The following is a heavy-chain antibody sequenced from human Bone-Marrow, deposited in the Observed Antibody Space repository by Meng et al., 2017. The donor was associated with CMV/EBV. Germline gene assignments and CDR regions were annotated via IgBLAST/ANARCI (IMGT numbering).Heavy chain of an antibody. V-gene: IGHV5-51*01. CDR1: GYRFFNCW. D-gene: IGHD1-7*01. CDR2: IYPGDSDT. J-gene: IGHJ3*02. Sequence: GGSLRLSCKGSGYRFFNCWTGWVRQMPGKGLEWVGIIYPGDSDTTYSPSFQGQVTISADKSINTAYLQWSSLKASDSAMYYCARHVELELPADAFDISGQGTMVTVSS. CDR3: ARHVELELPADAFDI.